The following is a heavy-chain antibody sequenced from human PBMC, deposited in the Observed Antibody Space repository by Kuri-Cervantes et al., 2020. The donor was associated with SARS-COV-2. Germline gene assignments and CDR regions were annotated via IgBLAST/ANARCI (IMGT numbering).Heavy chain of an antibody. CDR1: GFSLSNARMG. CDR2: IFSNDEK. V-gene: IGHV2-26*01. Sequence: SGPTLVKPTETLTLTCTVSGFSLSNARMGVSWIRQPPGKALEWLAHIFSNDEKSYSTSLKSRLTTSKGTSKSQVVLTMTNMDPVDTATYYCARIRLDYYYYYYMDVWGKGTTVTVSS. D-gene: IGHD6-19*01. J-gene: IGHJ6*03. CDR3: ARIRLDYYYYYYMDV.